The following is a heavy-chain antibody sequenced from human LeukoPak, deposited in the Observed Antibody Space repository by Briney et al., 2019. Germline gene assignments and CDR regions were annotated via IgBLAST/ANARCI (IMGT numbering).Heavy chain of an antibody. Sequence: SCKASGYTFTSYDINWVRQAPGKGLEWVSYISSSSSTIYYADSVKGRFTISRDNAKNSLYLQMNSLRAEDTAVYYCAPKSWEGAFDIWGQGTMVIVSS. CDR3: APKSWEGAFDI. CDR1: GYTFTSYD. J-gene: IGHJ3*02. V-gene: IGHV3-48*01. CDR2: ISSSSSTI. D-gene: IGHD1-26*01.